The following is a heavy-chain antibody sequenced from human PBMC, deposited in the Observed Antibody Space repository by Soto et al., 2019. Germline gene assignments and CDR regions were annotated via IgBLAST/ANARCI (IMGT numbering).Heavy chain of an antibody. D-gene: IGHD1-26*01. J-gene: IGHJ3*02. CDR1: GFTFSSYA. CDR3: ARDPGSYYRSRAFDI. CDR2: ISYDGSNK. V-gene: IGHV3-30-3*01. Sequence: GGSLRLSCAASGFTFSSYAMHWVRQAPGKGLEWVAVISYDGSNKYYADSVKGRFTISRDNSKNTLYLQMNSLRAEDTAVYYCARDPGSYYRSRAFDIWGQGTMVTVSS.